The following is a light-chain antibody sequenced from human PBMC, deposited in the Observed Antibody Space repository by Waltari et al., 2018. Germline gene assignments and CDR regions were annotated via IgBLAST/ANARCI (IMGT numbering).Light chain of an antibody. V-gene: IGLV1-51*02. Sequence: QSVLTQPPSVSAAPGQRVPISCSGDSSNIGNNYVSWYRQCPGTAPNLLIYEKTEPPSGIPGRFSGSKSGTSATLDITGLQAGDEADYYCGTWDSSLSGAVFGGGTHLTVL. CDR3: GTWDSSLSGAV. CDR2: EKT. J-gene: IGLJ7*01. CDR1: SSNIGNNY.